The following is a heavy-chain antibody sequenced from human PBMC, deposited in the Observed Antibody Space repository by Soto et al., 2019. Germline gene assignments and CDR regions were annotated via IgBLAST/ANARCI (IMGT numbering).Heavy chain of an antibody. V-gene: IGHV4-38-2*01. CDR3: ARGDEATVARYWFDS. CDR2: TYYSGST. D-gene: IGHD6-19*01. CDR1: GYSISSGYY. Sequence: KASETLSLTCAVSGYSISSGYYWGWIRQPPGKGLEWIGITYYSGSTYYNPSLKSRVTISVDTSKNQFSLRLTSVTAADTAVYYCARGDEATVARYWFDSWGQGTLVTVSS. J-gene: IGHJ5*01.